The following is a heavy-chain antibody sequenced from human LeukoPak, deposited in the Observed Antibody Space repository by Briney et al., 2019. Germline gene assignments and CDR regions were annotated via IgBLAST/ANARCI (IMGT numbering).Heavy chain of an antibody. CDR3: ARDEKSGLRYFDWLLYGPFDY. D-gene: IGHD3-9*01. CDR2: IWYDGSNK. CDR1: GFTFSSYG. Sequence: GGSLRLSCAASGFTFSSYGMHWVRQAPGKGLEWVAVIWYDGSNKYYADSVKGRFTISRDNSKNTLYLQMNGLRAEDAAVYYCARDEKSGLRYFDWLLYGPFDYWGQGTLVTVSS. J-gene: IGHJ4*02. V-gene: IGHV3-33*01.